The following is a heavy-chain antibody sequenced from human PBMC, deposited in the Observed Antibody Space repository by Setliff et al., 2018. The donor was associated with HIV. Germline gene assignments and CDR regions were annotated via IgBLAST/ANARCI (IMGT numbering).Heavy chain of an antibody. CDR2: MNPNSGNT. J-gene: IGHJ4*02. CDR1: GGTFSTYA. D-gene: IGHD5-18*01. CDR3: ARTLPQYTNLFDY. Sequence: ASVKVSCKTSGGTFSTYAMNWVRQAPGQGLEWMGWMNPNSGNTGYAQKFQGRVTMTRNTSISTAYMELSRLRSDDTAVYYCARTLPQYTNLFDYWGQGTQVTAPQ. V-gene: IGHV1-8*02.